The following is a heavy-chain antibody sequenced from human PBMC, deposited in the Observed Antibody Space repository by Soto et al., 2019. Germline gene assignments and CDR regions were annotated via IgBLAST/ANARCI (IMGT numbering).Heavy chain of an antibody. V-gene: IGHV3-30*18. CDR2: ISYDGSNK. D-gene: IGHD6-13*01. J-gene: IGHJ6*02. CDR1: GLTFSSYG. CDR3: AKVGVAAPLGGMDV. Sequence: QVQLVESGGGVVQPGRSLRLSCAASGLTFSSYGMHWVRQAPGKGLEWVAVISYDGSNKYYADSVKGRFTISRDNSKNTLYLQMNSLRAEDTAVYYCAKVGVAAPLGGMDVWGQGTTVTVSS.